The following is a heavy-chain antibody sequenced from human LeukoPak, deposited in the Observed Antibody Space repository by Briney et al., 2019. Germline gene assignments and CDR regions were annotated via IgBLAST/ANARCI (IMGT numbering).Heavy chain of an antibody. V-gene: IGHV3-30*02. CDR3: AKDQGAIAAAGTFDY. D-gene: IGHD6-13*01. J-gene: IGHJ4*02. Sequence: GGSLRLSCAASGFTFSSYGMHWVRQAPGKGLEWVAFIRYDGSNKYYADSMKGRFTISRDNSKNTLYLQMNSLRAEDTAVHYCAKDQGAIAAAGTFDYWGQGTLVTVSS. CDR2: IRYDGSNK. CDR1: GFTFSSYG.